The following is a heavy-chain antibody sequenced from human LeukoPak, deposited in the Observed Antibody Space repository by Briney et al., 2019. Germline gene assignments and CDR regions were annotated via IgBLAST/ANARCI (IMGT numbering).Heavy chain of an antibody. CDR2: IKSKTDGGTT. V-gene: IGHV3-15*07. CDR3: TPYYDILTGFDY. D-gene: IGHD3-9*01. Sequence: GGSLRLSCAASGFTFSNAWMDWVRQAPGKGLEWVGRIKSKTDGGTTDYAAPVKGRFTISRDDSKNTLYLQMNSLKTEDTAVYYCTPYYDILTGFDYWGQGTLVTVSS. J-gene: IGHJ4*02. CDR1: GFTFSNAW.